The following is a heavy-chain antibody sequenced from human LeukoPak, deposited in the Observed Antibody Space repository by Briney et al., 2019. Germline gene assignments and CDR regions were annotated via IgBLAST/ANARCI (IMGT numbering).Heavy chain of an antibody. CDR3: AKGIDFWSGYFDY. J-gene: IGHJ4*02. CDR1: GLTFSNYA. Sequence: GGSLRHSCAGSGLTFSNYAMTWVRQAPGKGLEWVSGISSSGVSTYYADSVKGRFTISRDNSKNTLYLQMNSLRAEDTAVYYCAKGIDFWSGYFDYWGQGTLVTVSS. V-gene: IGHV3-23*01. CDR2: ISSSGVST. D-gene: IGHD3-3*01.